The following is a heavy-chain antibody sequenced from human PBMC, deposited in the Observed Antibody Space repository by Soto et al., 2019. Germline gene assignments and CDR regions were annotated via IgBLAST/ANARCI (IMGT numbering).Heavy chain of an antibody. CDR1: GGTFSSYA. CDR2: IIPIFGTA. V-gene: IGHV1-69*13. CDR3: ARDLVTMVRGVVYNWFDP. Sequence: SVKVSCKASGGTFSSYAISWVRQAPGQGLEWMGGIIPIFGTANYAQKFQGRVTITADESTSTAYMELSSLRSEDTAVYYCARDLVTMVRGVVYNWFDPWGQGTLVTVSS. D-gene: IGHD3-10*01. J-gene: IGHJ5*02.